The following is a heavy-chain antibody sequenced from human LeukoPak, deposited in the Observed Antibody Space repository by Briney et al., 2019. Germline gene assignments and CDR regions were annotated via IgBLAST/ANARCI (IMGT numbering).Heavy chain of an antibody. CDR3: VIFAGN. Sequence: SETLSLTCTVSGGSISSYYWSWIRQPPGKGLEWIGYIYYGGSTNYNPSLKSRVTISVDTSKNHFSLKLSSVTAADTAIYYCVIFAGNWGQGTLVTVSS. CDR2: IYYGGST. J-gene: IGHJ4*02. CDR1: GGSISSYY. V-gene: IGHV4-59*12.